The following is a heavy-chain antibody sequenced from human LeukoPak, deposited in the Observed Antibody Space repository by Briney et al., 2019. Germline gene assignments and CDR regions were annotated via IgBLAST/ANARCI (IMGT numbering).Heavy chain of an antibody. J-gene: IGHJ4*02. V-gene: IGHV1-2*02. CDR3: ARRGAGEDGDS. CDR1: GYTFTGYY. CDR2: INPNSGGT. D-gene: IGHD1-26*01. Sequence: ASVKVSCKASGYTFTGYYKHWVWHAPGQGLECMGWINPNSGGTNYAQKFQGRVDITRDTSISTAYMELSRLRSDDTAVYYCARRGAGEDGDSWGPRTLVTVSS.